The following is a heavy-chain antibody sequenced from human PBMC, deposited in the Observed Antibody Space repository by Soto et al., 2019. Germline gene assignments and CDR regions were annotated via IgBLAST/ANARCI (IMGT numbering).Heavy chain of an antibody. D-gene: IGHD6-13*01. Sequence: SETLSLTCTVSGGSISSGDYYWSWIRQPPGKGLEWIGYIYYSGSTNYNPSLKSRVTISVDKSKNQFSLKLSSVTAADTAVYYCARIAAPGRFAYSGQRTLDTVSS. J-gene: IGHJ4*02. CDR1: GGSISSGDYY. CDR2: IYYSGST. V-gene: IGHV4-30-4*01. CDR3: ARIAAPGRFAY.